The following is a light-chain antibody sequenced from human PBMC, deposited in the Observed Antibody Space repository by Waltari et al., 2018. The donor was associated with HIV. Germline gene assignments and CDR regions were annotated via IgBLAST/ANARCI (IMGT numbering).Light chain of an antibody. J-gene: IGLJ1*01. V-gene: IGLV3-25*03. CDR3: QSADSSGSNFV. CDR1: ALAKPY. Sequence: SYELTQPPSVSVSPGQPARITCSGDALAKPYAHWYQQETVQAPGSVIYKDSERPSGIPERFSGSSSGTTVTLTSSGVQAEDESDYYCQSADSSGSNFVFGTGTKVTVL. CDR2: KDS.